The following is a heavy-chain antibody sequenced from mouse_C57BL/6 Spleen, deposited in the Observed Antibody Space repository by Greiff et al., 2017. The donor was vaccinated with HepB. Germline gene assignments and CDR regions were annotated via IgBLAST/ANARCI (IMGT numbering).Heavy chain of an antibody. V-gene: IGHV5-6*01. CDR3: ARDYYGRGAMDY. CDR1: GFTFSSYG. D-gene: IGHD1-1*01. Sequence: EVKLQESGGDLVKPGGSLKLSCAASGFTFSSYGMSWVRQTPDKRLEWVATISSGGSYTYYPDSVKGRFTISRDNAKNTLYLQMSSLKSEDTAMYYCARDYYGRGAMDYWGQGTSVTVSS. J-gene: IGHJ4*01. CDR2: ISSGGSYT.